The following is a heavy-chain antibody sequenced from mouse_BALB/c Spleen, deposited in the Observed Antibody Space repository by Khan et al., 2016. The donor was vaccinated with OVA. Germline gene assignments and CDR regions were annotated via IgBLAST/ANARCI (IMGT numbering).Heavy chain of an antibody. Sequence: DVMLVESGGGLVQPGGSRKLSCVASGFTFSSFGMHWVRQAPEKGLEWVAYISGDSSTIYYTDTVKGRFTISRDNPKNTLFQQMTRRMSEYMAMYYCARSYFYGYYFDQWGQGTTLTVSS. V-gene: IGHV5-17*02. CDR3: ARSYFYGYYFDQ. J-gene: IGHJ2*01. D-gene: IGHD1-1*01. CDR2: ISGDSSTI. CDR1: GFTFSSFG.